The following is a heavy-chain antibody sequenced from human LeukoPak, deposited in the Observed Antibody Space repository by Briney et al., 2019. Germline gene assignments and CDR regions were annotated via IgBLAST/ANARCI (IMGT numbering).Heavy chain of an antibody. CDR3: ARRGYYGSGSYRGRFDP. CDR2: INPNSGGT. Sequence: GASVKVSCKASGYTFTGYYMHWVRQAPGQGLEWMGWINPNSGGTNYAQKFQGRVTMTRDTSISTAYMELSRLRSDDTAVYYCARRGYYGSGSYRGRFDPWGQGTLVTVSS. CDR1: GYTFTGYY. V-gene: IGHV1-2*02. J-gene: IGHJ5*02. D-gene: IGHD3-10*01.